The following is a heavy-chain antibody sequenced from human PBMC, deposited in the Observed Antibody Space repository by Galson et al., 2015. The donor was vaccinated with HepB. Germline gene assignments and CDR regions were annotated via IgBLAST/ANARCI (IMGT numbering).Heavy chain of an antibody. CDR1: GGSISSSSYY. V-gene: IGHV4-39*01. CDR2: IYYSGST. CDR3: ARQKELFFMRRWFDP. J-gene: IGHJ5*02. Sequence: SETLSLTCTVSGGSISSSSYYWGWIRQPPGKGLEWIGSIYYSGSTYYNPSLKSRVTISVDTSKNQFSLKLSSVTAADTAVYYCARQKELFFMRRWFDPWGQGTLVTVSS. D-gene: IGHD3-16*01.